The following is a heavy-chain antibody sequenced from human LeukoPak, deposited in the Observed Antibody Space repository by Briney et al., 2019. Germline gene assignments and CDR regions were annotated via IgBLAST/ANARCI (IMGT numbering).Heavy chain of an antibody. CDR1: GFTFSSYA. CDR2: ISSNGGST. Sequence: GGSLRLSCSASGFTFSSYAMHWVRQAPGKGLEYVSAISSNGGSTYYADSVKGRFTISRDSSKSTLYLQMSSLRAEDTALYYCAKDIGDGYCSSTSCFFDYWGQGTLVTVSS. CDR3: AKDIGDGYCSSTSCFFDY. D-gene: IGHD2-2*01. V-gene: IGHV3-64D*06. J-gene: IGHJ4*02.